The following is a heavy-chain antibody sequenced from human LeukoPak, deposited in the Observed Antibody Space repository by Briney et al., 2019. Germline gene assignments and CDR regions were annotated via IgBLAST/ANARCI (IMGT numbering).Heavy chain of an antibody. CDR3: ARDRHYDYVWGSLSPTADY. D-gene: IGHD3-16*01. J-gene: IGHJ4*02. Sequence: PGGSLRLSCAASGFTFSSYWMHRVRQAPGKGLVWVSRINSDGSSTSYADSVKGRFTISRDNAKNTLYLQMNSLRAEDTAVYYCARDRHYDYVWGSLSPTADYWGQGTLVTVSS. CDR1: GFTFSSYW. V-gene: IGHV3-74*01. CDR2: INSDGSST.